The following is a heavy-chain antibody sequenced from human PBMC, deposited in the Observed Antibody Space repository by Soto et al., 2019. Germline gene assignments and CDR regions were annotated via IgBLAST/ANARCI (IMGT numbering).Heavy chain of an antibody. CDR1: GGSISSGDYY. CDR2: IHYSGST. Sequence: SETLSLTCTVSGGSISSGDYYWSWIRQPPGKGLEWIGYIHYSGSTYHNPSLKSRVTISVDTSKNQFSLKLTSVTAADTAVYYCGRAHRDFQQLVHYYYSMDVWGQGTTVTVSS. J-gene: IGHJ6*02. CDR3: GRAHRDFQQLVHYYYSMDV. V-gene: IGHV4-30-4*01. D-gene: IGHD6-13*01.